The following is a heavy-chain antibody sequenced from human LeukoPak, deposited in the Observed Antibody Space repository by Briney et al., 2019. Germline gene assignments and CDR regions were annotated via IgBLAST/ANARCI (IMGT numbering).Heavy chain of an antibody. Sequence: PGGSLRLSCAASGFTFSNYAMSWVRQAPGKGLEWVSAISGSGGTTYYADYVRGRFSISRDNSDNTLFLQMNSLRSEDTAVYYCAKQTVSRYTSGWDWYFDLWGRGTLVTVSS. CDR1: GFTFSNYA. J-gene: IGHJ2*01. CDR2: ISGSGGTT. D-gene: IGHD6-25*01. V-gene: IGHV3-23*01. CDR3: AKQTVSRYTSGWDWYFDL.